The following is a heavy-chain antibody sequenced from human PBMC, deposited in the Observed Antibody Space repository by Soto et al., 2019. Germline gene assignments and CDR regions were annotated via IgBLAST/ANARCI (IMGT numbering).Heavy chain of an antibody. CDR3: AREAGVQYPFDP. Sequence: QAQLQESGPGLVKPSETLSLTCTVSGGSIRSYYWSWIRQPPGKGLEWIGYIYYSGSTNYNPSLKCRVTISVDTSKSQFSLKLSSVTAADTAMYYCAREAGVQYPFDPWSQGSLVTVSS. D-gene: IGHD1-1*01. CDR2: IYYSGST. V-gene: IGHV4-59*01. J-gene: IGHJ5*02. CDR1: GGSIRSYY.